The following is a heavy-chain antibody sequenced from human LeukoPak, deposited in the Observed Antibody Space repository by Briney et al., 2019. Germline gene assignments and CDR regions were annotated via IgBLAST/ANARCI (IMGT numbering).Heavy chain of an antibody. Sequence: GGPLRLSCAASGFTFSSYGMHWVRQAPGKGLEWVAVISYDGSNKYYADSVKGRFTISRDNSKNTLYLQMNSLRAEDTAVYYCAKVGSIYYDSSGYYNDYWGQGTLVTVSS. CDR2: ISYDGSNK. V-gene: IGHV3-30*18. CDR3: AKVGSIYYDSSGYYNDY. CDR1: GFTFSSYG. J-gene: IGHJ4*02. D-gene: IGHD3-22*01.